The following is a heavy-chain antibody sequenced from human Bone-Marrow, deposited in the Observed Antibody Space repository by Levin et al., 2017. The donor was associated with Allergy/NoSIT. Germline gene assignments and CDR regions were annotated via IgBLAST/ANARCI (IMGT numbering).Heavy chain of an antibody. D-gene: IGHD3/OR15-3a*01. CDR1: GFTFRTVW. CDR2: IRSKYDGETA. Sequence: PGGSLRLSCVASGFTFRTVWMTWLRQAPGKGLEWVGRIRSKYDGETADYAAPVNGRFTISRDDSKSTLYLQMNSLKTEDTAVYYCATDDIFNHDSWTGFPFAFDFWGPGAVVSVSS. CDR3: ATDDIFNHDSWTGFPFAFDF. J-gene: IGHJ3*01. V-gene: IGHV3-15*01.